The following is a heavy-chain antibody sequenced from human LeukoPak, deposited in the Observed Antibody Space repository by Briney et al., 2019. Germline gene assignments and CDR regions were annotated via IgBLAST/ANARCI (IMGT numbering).Heavy chain of an antibody. CDR3: ARGPIYDGDLILYGMDV. J-gene: IGHJ6*02. CDR2: IYYSGST. D-gene: IGHD4-17*01. CDR1: GGSISSGVYY. V-gene: IGHV4-31*03. Sequence: SETLSLTCTVSGGSISSGVYYWSWIRQHPGKGLEWIGYIYYSGSTYYNPSLKSRVTISVDTSKNQFSLKLSSVTAADTAVYYCARGPIYDGDLILYGMDVWGQGTTVTVSS.